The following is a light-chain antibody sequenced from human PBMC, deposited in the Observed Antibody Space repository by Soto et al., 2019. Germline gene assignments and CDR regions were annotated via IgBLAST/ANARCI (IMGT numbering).Light chain of an antibody. V-gene: IGKV3-20*01. Sequence: EIVLTQSPGPLSVSPGERATLSCRASQSVGRNYLAWYQQKPGQAPRLLIYDASSRATGIPDRFSGSGSGTDFTLTISRLEPEDCAVYSCQQYASSPLTFGGGTKVEAK. CDR2: DAS. CDR3: QQYASSPLT. J-gene: IGKJ4*01. CDR1: QSVGRNY.